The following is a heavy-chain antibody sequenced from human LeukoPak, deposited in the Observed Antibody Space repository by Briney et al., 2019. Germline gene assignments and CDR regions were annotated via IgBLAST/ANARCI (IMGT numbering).Heavy chain of an antibody. CDR2: IYYSGST. V-gene: IGHV4-59*01. D-gene: IGHD3-22*01. CDR3: ARRLYYYDSTFDY. J-gene: IGHJ4*02. CDR1: GGSISSYY. Sequence: SETLSLTCTVSGGSISSYYRSWIRQPPGKGLEWIGYIYYSGSTNYNPSLKSRVTISVDTSKNQFSLKLSSVTAADTAVYYCARRLYYYDSTFDYWGQGTLVTVSS.